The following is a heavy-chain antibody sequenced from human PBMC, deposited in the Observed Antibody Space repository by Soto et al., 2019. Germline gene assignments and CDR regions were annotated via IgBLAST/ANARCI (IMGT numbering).Heavy chain of an antibody. D-gene: IGHD6-19*01. V-gene: IGHV5-51*01. J-gene: IGHJ4*02. CDR1: GFIFFGYW. Sequence: PGESLKISCKGSGFIFFGYWIAWVRQMPGKGLEWLGSIYPGDSETRYSPSFQGEVTISADKSITTAYLHWSSLRASDTATYYCVKQHPLDSRAWHNWGQGTLVTVSS. CDR2: IYPGDSET. CDR3: VKQHPLDSRAWHN.